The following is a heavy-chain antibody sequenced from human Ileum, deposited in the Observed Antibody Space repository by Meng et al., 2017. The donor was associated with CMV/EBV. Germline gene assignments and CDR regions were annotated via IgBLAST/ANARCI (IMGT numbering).Heavy chain of an antibody. D-gene: IGHD2-15*01. Sequence: ASVKVSCKTFGYSFTNSYFHWVRQAPGQGLEWMARIDPSGESPTFAQNFQGRVTMTRDTSTTTVYLDLTSLTPGDTAIYYCARDTPGEDKWDRGQGTLVTVSS. CDR3: ARDTPGEDKWD. V-gene: IGHV1-46*01. CDR2: IDPSGESP. J-gene: IGHJ4*02. CDR1: GYSFTNSY.